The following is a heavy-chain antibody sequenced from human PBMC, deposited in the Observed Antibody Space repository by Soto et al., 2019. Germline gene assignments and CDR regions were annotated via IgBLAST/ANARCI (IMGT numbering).Heavy chain of an antibody. CDR1: GFTFSSYE. J-gene: IGHJ3*02. Sequence: PGGSLRLSCAASGFTFSSYEMNWVRQAPGKGLEWVSYISSSGSTIYYADSVKGRFTISRDNAKNSLYLQMNSLRAEDTAVYYCARGSIAAQNDAFDIWGQGTMVTVSS. V-gene: IGHV3-48*03. CDR2: ISSSGSTI. CDR3: ARGSIAAQNDAFDI. D-gene: IGHD6-13*01.